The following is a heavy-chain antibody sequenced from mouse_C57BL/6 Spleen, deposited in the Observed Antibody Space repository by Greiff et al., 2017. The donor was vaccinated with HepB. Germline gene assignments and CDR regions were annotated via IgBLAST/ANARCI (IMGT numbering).Heavy chain of an antibody. D-gene: IGHD3-2*02. Sequence: EVQLQESGPVLVKPGASVKMSCKASGYTFTDYYMNWVKQSHGKSLEWIGVINPYNGGTSYNQKFKGKATLTVDKSSSTAYMELNSLTSEDSAVYYCARETAQGYYFDYWGQGTTLTVSS. CDR3: ARETAQGYYFDY. CDR2: INPYNGGT. V-gene: IGHV1-19*01. J-gene: IGHJ2*01. CDR1: GYTFTDYY.